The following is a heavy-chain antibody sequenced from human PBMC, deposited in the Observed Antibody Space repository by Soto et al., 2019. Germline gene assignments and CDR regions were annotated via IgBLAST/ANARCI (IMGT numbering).Heavy chain of an antibody. V-gene: IGHV3-23*01. J-gene: IGHJ4*02. Sequence: EVQLLESGGGLVQPGGSLRLSCAASGLTFSSYAMSWVLQAPGKGLEWVSAISGSGGSTYYADSVKGRFTISRDNSKNTLYLQMNSLRAEDTAVYYCGVGGVIVADFDYWGQGTMVTVS. CDR2: ISGSGGST. D-gene: IGHD3-16*02. CDR3: GVGGVIVADFDY. CDR1: GLTFSSYA.